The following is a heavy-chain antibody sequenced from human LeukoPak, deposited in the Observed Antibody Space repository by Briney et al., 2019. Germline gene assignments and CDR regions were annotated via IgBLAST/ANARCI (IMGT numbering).Heavy chain of an antibody. Sequence: GGSLRLSCAASGFTFSSYAMSWVRQAPGKGLEWVSAISGSGGSTYYADSVKGRFTISRDNSKNTLYLQMNSLRAEDTAVYYCARENSAEPDSSAYKEVFYDYWGQGTLVTVSS. V-gene: IGHV3-23*01. CDR3: ARENSAEPDSSAYKEVFYDY. J-gene: IGHJ4*02. D-gene: IGHD3-22*01. CDR1: GFTFSSYA. CDR2: ISGSGGST.